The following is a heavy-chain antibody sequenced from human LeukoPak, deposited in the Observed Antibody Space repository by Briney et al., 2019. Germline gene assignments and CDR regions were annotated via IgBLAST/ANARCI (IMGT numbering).Heavy chain of an antibody. Sequence: GGSLRLSCAASGFSFNNAWMTWVRQAPGKGLEWVANIRQDGNENYYVHSVMGRFTISRDNAKSSLYLQMTSLRAEDTAVYYCARIDYGDYLWYFDLWGRGTLVTVSS. CDR1: GFSFNNAW. V-gene: IGHV3-7*01. CDR2: IRQDGNEN. J-gene: IGHJ2*01. D-gene: IGHD4-17*01. CDR3: ARIDYGDYLWYFDL.